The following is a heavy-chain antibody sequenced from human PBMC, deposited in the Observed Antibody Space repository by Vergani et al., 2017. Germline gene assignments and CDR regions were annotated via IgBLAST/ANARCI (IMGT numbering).Heavy chain of an antibody. CDR2: IRNKAYGGTT. CDR3: SRGRGYSFGYSDY. Sequence: EVQLVESGVGLVPPGRSLRLSCAASGFSFGDYAMTWVRQAPGKGLEWVAFIRNKAYGGTTEYAASVKGRFTISRDDSKRLAYLQLSGLKTEDTAVYFCSRGRGYSFGYSDYWGQGTLVTVSS. J-gene: IGHJ4*02. D-gene: IGHD5-18*01. V-gene: IGHV3-49*04. CDR1: GFSFGDYA.